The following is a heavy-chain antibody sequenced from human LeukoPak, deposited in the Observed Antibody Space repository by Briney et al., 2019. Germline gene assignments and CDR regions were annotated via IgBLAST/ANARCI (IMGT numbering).Heavy chain of an antibody. Sequence: SETLSLTCTVSGGSISSGDYYWSWIRQPPGKGLEWIAYMYYSGSTYYNPSFKSRVTMSADTSKNQLSLKLSSVTAADTAVYYCARPYYYDSRIDPWGQEILVTVSS. CDR2: MYYSGST. D-gene: IGHD3-22*01. J-gene: IGHJ5*02. V-gene: IGHV4-30-4*01. CDR3: ARPYYYDSRIDP. CDR1: GGSISSGDYY.